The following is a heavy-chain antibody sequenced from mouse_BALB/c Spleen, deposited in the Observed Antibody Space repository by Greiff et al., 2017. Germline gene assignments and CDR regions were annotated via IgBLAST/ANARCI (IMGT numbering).Heavy chain of an antibody. J-gene: IGHJ4*01. D-gene: IGHD1-1*02. V-gene: IGHV2-9*02. Sequence: QVQLKESGPGLVQPSQSLSITCTVSGFSLTSYGVHWVRQPPGKGLEWLGVIWAGGSTNYNSALMSRLSISKDNSKSQVFLKMNSLQTDDTAMYYCARELSNAMDYWGQGTSVTVSS. CDR2: IWAGGST. CDR3: ARELSNAMDY. CDR1: GFSLTSYG.